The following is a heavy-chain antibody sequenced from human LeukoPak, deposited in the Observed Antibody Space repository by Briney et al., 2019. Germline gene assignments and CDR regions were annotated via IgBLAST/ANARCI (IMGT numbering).Heavy chain of an antibody. J-gene: IGHJ6*03. CDR1: GGSISGYY. V-gene: IGHV4-59*08. CDR2: IYYSGST. D-gene: IGHD3-3*01. CDR3: DFWSGASSDYYYMDV. Sequence: SETLSLTCTVSGGSISGYYWSWIRQPPGKGLEWIGYIYYSGSTNYNPSLKSRVTISVDTSKNQFSLKLSSVTAADTAVYYCDFWSGASSDYYYMDVWGKGTTVTVSS.